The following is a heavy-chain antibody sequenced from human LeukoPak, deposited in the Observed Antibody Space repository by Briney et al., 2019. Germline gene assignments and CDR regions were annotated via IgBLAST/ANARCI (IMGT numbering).Heavy chain of an antibody. J-gene: IGHJ4*02. D-gene: IGHD6-19*01. CDR1: QFSISYDW. V-gene: IGHV3-7*01. CDR2: IKEDGRDI. Sequence: GGSLRLSCAASQFSISYDWMHWVRQAPGKGLEWVASIKEDGRDIHYLDSVKGRFSISRDNAKNSLYLEMNTLRAEDTAAYYCVRGSGWFFGLWGQGPLVTVSS. CDR3: VRGSGWFFGL.